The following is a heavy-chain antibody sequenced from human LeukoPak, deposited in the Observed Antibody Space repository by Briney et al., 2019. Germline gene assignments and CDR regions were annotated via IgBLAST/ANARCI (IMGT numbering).Heavy chain of an antibody. D-gene: IGHD5-12*01. CDR3: TRDQSRGYGFDY. CDR1: GYSFSSND. Sequence: ASVKVSCKASGYSFSSNDINWVRQATGQGLEWMGWMNPNSGNTGYAQKFQGRVTMTKNTSISTAYMELSSLRSEDTAVYYCTRDQSRGYGFDYWGQGTLVTVSS. V-gene: IGHV1-8*01. CDR2: MNPNSGNT. J-gene: IGHJ4*02.